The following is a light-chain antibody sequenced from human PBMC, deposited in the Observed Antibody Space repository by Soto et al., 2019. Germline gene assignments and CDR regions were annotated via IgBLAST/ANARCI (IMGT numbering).Light chain of an antibody. CDR1: SSDVGGYNY. CDR3: TSYTSSSTLV. J-gene: IGLJ2*01. Sequence: QSALTQPASVSGSPGQSITISCTGTSSDVGGYNYVSWYQQHPDKAPKLMIYDVSNRPSGVSNRFSGSKPGNTASLTISGLQAEDEADYYCTSYTSSSTLVFGGGTKLTVL. CDR2: DVS. V-gene: IGLV2-14*01.